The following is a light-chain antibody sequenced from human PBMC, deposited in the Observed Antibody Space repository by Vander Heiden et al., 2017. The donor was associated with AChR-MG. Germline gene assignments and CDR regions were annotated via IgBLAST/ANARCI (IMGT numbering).Light chain of an antibody. CDR1: SSDVGSYNR. CDR3: SSYTSSSVV. CDR2: EVS. J-gene: IGLJ2*01. Sequence: QSALTQPPSASGSPGQSVTIPCPGTSSDVGSYNRVPWYQQPPGTAPKLMIYEVSNRPSGVPDRFSGSKSGNTASLTISGLQAEDEADYYCSSYTSSSVVFGGGTKLTVL. V-gene: IGLV2-18*02.